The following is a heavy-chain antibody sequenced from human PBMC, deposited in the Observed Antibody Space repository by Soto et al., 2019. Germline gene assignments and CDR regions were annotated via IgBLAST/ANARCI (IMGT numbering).Heavy chain of an antibody. D-gene: IGHD1-1*01. CDR2: ISHDGDDQ. Sequence: VGSLRLSCEASTFAFTFRNYGMHWVRLVPGKGLEWLAVISHDGDDQYYADSVKGRFTVSRDNVRNILYLQMNSLRSEDTALYYCAKDSVQKATFDSWGQGTLVTVST. CDR1: TFAFTFRNYG. V-gene: IGHV3-30*18. J-gene: IGHJ4*02. CDR3: AKDSVQKATFDS.